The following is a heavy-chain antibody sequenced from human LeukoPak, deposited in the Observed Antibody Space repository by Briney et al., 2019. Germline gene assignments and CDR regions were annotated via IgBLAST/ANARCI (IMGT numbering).Heavy chain of an antibody. V-gene: IGHV3-53*01. J-gene: IGHJ4*02. CDR2: LYIGGMT. D-gene: IGHD1-26*01. CDR3: ARMFGGNYYGYYFDY. Sequence: GGSLRLSCAASGFTVNNYYMTWVRQAPGKGLECVSILYIGGMTYYADSVKGRFTISTDTSKNTVNLQMNSLRAEDTAIYYCARMFGGNYYGYYFDYWGQGSMLTVSS. CDR1: GFTVNNYY.